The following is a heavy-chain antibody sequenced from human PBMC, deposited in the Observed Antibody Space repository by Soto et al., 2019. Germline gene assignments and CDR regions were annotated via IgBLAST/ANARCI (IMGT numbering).Heavy chain of an antibody. V-gene: IGHV3-74*01. CDR3: ARTGYGDFSD. Sequence: EVRLVESGGGLVQPGGSLRLSCEAAGFMFSNYWMHWVHQVPGKGLVWVSRINADGSVTNYADSEKGRFTISRDNARNTLYLHLSSLRVDDTGVYYCARTGYGDFSDWGQGALVTVSS. J-gene: IGHJ4*02. CDR2: INADGSVT. D-gene: IGHD4-17*01. CDR1: GFMFSNYW.